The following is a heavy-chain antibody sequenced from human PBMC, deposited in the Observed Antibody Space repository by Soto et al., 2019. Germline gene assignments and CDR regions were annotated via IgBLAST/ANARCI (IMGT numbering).Heavy chain of an antibody. CDR1: GFTFSSDA. CDR2: INGGGVST. Sequence: GGSLRLSCAASGFTFSSDAMRWVRQAPGKGLEWVSGINGGGVSTYYAESVKGRFTISRDNSKNTVYLQMNSLRAEDTAVYYCAKSPRYCTNGLCSPVYYFDSRGQCLPVSVPS. D-gene: IGHD2-8*01. CDR3: AKSPRYCTNGLCSPVYYFDS. V-gene: IGHV3-23*01. J-gene: IGHJ4*02.